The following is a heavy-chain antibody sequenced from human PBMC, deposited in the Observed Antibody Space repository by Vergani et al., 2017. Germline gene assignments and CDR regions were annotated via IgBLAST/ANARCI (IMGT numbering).Heavy chain of an antibody. J-gene: IGHJ4*02. Sequence: QVQLVQSGGGVVQPGGSLRLSCVASGSTFNRYGMQWVRQAPGKGLEWVAYVLFDGSNEYYADSVKGLFIVSRDNSNDALYLQMNSLRTDDTAVYYCARDLAYCHEGSCALWGQGSVVTVSS. D-gene: IGHD2-15*01. CDR3: ARDLAYCHEGSCAL. V-gene: IGHV3-30*02. CDR1: GSTFNRYG. CDR2: VLFDGSNE.